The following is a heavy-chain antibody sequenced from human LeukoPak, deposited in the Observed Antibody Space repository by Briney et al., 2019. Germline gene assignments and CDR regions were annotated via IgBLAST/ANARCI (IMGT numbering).Heavy chain of an antibody. CDR1: GDSVSHD. Sequence: SVKVSYKPSGDSVSHDISWVRQAPGQGFEWIGGIIPMSHTTHHAQKFRDRVTITTDESTITVYMEVRSLSFEDTAIYYCASDSGSGMYYMDVWGKGTKVAVAS. CDR2: IIPMSHTT. D-gene: IGHD3-10*01. CDR3: ASDSGSGMYYMDV. J-gene: IGHJ6*03. V-gene: IGHV1-69*05.